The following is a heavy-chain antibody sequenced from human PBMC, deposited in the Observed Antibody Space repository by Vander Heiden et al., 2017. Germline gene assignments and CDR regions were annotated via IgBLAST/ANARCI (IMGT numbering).Heavy chain of an antibody. V-gene: IGHV1-69*01. CDR1: GGTFSSSA. D-gene: IGHD2-2*01. J-gene: IGHJ6*02. CDR2: IIPIFGTA. CDR3: ARDPGYCSSTSCSREYYYYYGMDV. Sequence: QVQLVQSGAEVKKPGSSVKVSCKASGGTFSSSAISWVRQAPGQGLEWMGGIIPIFGTANYAQKFQGRVTITADESTSTADMELSSLRSEDTAVYYCARDPGYCSSTSCSREYYYYYGMDVWGQGTTGTVSS.